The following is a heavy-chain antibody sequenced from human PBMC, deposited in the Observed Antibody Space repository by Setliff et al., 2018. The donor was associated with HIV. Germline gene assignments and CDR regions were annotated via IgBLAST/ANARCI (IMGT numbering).Heavy chain of an antibody. V-gene: IGHV3-9*03. J-gene: IGHJ3*02. Sequence: SLRLSCAASGFNFGDYAMHWVRQAPGKGLEWVSGISWNSVNTDYADSVKGRLTISRDNAKNSLYLQMNSLRAEDMALYYCAKARWERGVADAFEIWGQGTRVT. CDR1: GFNFGDYA. CDR2: ISWNSVNT. D-gene: IGHD3-10*01. CDR3: AKARWERGVADAFEI.